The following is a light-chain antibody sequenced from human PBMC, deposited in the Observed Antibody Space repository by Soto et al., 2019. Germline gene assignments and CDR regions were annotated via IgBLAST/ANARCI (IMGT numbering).Light chain of an antibody. V-gene: IGKV1-39*01. J-gene: IGKJ4*01. CDR1: QSISSY. CDR2: TTS. Sequence: DIQMTQSPSSLSASVGDRVTITCRASQSISSYLNWYQQKPGKAPELLIFTTSNLQTGVPSRFSGSGSGTDFTLTISSLQPEDFATYYCQQSYSALLTFGGGTNVEI. CDR3: QQSYSALLT.